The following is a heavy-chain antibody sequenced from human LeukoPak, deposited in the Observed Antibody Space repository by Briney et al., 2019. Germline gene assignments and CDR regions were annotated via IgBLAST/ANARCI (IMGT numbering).Heavy chain of an antibody. CDR3: ATEVAGY. J-gene: IGHJ4*02. D-gene: IGHD1-1*01. V-gene: IGHV4-61*02. CDR2: IYTSGST. CDR1: GGTISSGSYY. Sequence: SQTLSLTCTVSGGTISSGSYYWSRIRQPAGKGLEWIGRIYTSGSTNYNPSLKSRVTISVDTSKNQFSLKLSSVTAADTAVYYCATEVAGYWGQGTLVTVSS.